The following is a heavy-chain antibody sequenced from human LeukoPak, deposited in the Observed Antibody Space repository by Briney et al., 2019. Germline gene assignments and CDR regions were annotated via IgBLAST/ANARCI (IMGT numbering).Heavy chain of an antibody. D-gene: IGHD2-2*01. CDR2: INPNSGGT. J-gene: IGHJ5*02. Sequence: GASVKVSCKASGYTFTGYYMHWVRQAPGQGLEWMGWINPNSGGTNYAQKFQGRVIMTRDTSISTAYMELSRLRSDDTAVYYCARDRKIVVVPAASNWFDPWGQGTLVTVSS. V-gene: IGHV1-2*02. CDR3: ARDRKIVVVPAASNWFDP. CDR1: GYTFTGYY.